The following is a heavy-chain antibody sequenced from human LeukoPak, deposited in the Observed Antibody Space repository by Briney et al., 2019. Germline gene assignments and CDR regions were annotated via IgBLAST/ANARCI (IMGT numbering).Heavy chain of an antibody. D-gene: IGHD3-3*01. CDR2: IYYSGST. J-gene: IGHJ6*03. CDR3: ARDLVTIFGVVISYMDV. V-gene: IGHV4-39*07. Sequence: SETLSLTCTVSGGSISSSSYYWGWIRQPPGKGLEWIGSIYYSGSTYYNPSLKSRVTISVDTSKNQFSLKLSSVTAADTAVYYCARDLVTIFGVVISYMDVWGKGTTVTVSS. CDR1: GGSISSSSYY.